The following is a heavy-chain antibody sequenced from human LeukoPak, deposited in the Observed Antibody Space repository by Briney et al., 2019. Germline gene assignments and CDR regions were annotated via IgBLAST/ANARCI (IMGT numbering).Heavy chain of an antibody. Sequence: GGSLRLSCAASGFTFSSYSMNWVRQAPGKGLEWVSSISSSSSYIYYADSVKGRFTISRDNAKNSLYLQMNSLRAVDTAVYYCARSGYNWNDVIFFDCWGQGTLVTVSS. CDR2: ISSSSSYI. D-gene: IGHD1-1*01. CDR3: ARSGYNWNDVIFFDC. V-gene: IGHV3-21*01. CDR1: GFTFSSYS. J-gene: IGHJ4*02.